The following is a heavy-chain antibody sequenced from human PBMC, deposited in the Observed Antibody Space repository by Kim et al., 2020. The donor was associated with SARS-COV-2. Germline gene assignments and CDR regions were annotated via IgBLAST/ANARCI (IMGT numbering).Heavy chain of an antibody. CDR3: AREVGYGDYVDYYYGMDV. D-gene: IGHD4-17*01. Sequence: ASVKVSCKASGYTFTSYDINWVRQATGQGLEWMGWMNPNSGNTGYAQKFQGRVTMTRNTSISTAYMELSSLRSEDTAVYYCAREVGYGDYVDYYYGMDVWGQGTTVTVSS. CDR1: GYTFTSYD. J-gene: IGHJ6*02. CDR2: MNPNSGNT. V-gene: IGHV1-8*01.